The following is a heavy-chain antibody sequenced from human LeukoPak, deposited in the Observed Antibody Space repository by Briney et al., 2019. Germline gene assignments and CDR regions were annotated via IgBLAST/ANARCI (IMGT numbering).Heavy chain of an antibody. J-gene: IGHJ5*02. D-gene: IGHD1-26*01. CDR2: INHSGCT. V-gene: IGHV4-34*01. Sequence: SETLSLTCAVYGGSFSGYYWSWIRQPPGKGLEWIGEINHSGCTNYNPSLKSRVTISVDTSKNQFSLKLSSVTAADTAVYYCARAGRDGWFDPWGQGTLVTVSS. CDR3: ARAGRDGWFDP. CDR1: GGSFSGYY.